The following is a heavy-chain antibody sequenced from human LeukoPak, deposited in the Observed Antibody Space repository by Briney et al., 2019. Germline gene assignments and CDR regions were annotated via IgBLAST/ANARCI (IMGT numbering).Heavy chain of an antibody. CDR1: GYTFTSYG. J-gene: IGHJ5*02. CDR3: ARLSPPIASFCSGGTCYSGGFDP. Sequence: ASVKVSCKAFGYTFTSYGITWVRQAPGQGLEWMGWITTYNGNTYYAQNFQGRVTMTADTSTSTAYMEVRSLRSDDTAVYYCARLSPPIASFCSGGTCYSGGFDPWGQGTLVTVSS. CDR2: ITTYNGNT. V-gene: IGHV1-18*01. D-gene: IGHD2-15*01.